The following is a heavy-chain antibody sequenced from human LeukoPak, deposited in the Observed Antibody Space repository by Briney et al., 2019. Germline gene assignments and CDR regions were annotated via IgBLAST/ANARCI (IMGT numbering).Heavy chain of an antibody. CDR1: GFTFSSYA. V-gene: IGHV3-30*04. J-gene: IGHJ1*01. Sequence: GGSLRLSCAASGFTFSSYAMHWVRQAPGKGLEWVAVISYDGSNKHYADSVKGRFTISRDNSKNTLYLQMNSLRAEDAAVYYCARDGDCSGGSCYWEYFQHWGQGTLVTVSS. D-gene: IGHD2-15*01. CDR2: ISYDGSNK. CDR3: ARDGDCSGGSCYWEYFQH.